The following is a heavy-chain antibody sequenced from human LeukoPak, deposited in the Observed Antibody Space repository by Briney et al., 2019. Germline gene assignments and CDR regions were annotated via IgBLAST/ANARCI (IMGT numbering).Heavy chain of an antibody. D-gene: IGHD1-1*01. CDR3: ARITHGPTNWYVDY. Sequence: GGSLRLSCAAFGLSFRNSWMTWVRQAPGKGLEWVANIKVDASEKYYVDSVKGRFTISRDNAKNSLYLQMNSLRVEDTAVYYCARITHGPTNWYVDYWGQGTLVTVSS. CDR2: IKVDASEK. CDR1: GLSFRNSW. V-gene: IGHV3-7*04. J-gene: IGHJ4*02.